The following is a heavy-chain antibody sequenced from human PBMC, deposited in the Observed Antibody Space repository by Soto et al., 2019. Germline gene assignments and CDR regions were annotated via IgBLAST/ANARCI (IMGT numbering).Heavy chain of an antibody. CDR3: VRDRSAKVPTSIDY. CDR2: ISYSGRPT. CDR1: GFTFSSYA. Sequence: EVQLVESGGGLVQPGGSLTLSCAASGFTFSSYAMNWVRQAPGKGLEWVSYISYSGRPTDYADSVKGRFTISRDNAKNSLYLQMNSLRAEDTAVYYCVRDRSAKVPTSIDYWGHGTLVTVSS. V-gene: IGHV3-48*03. J-gene: IGHJ4*01.